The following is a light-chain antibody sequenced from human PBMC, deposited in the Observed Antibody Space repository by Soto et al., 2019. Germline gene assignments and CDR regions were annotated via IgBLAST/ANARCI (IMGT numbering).Light chain of an antibody. CDR1: QSISSW. Sequence: DIHMTQSPSTLSASVVDRVTITCLASQSISSWLAWYQQKPGKAPKLLIYKASSLESGVPSRFSGSGSGTEFTLTISSLQPDDFATYYCQQYNSYSETFGQGTKVDIK. CDR2: KAS. V-gene: IGKV1-5*03. CDR3: QQYNSYSET. J-gene: IGKJ1*01.